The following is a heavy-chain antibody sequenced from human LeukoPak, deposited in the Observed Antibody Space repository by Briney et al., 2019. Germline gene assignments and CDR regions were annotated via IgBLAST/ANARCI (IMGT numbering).Heavy chain of an antibody. Sequence: SETVSPTCAVSGVSISTSEWWIWVRQPPGQGLEWIGEIHRDGRTRYNPSLTSRVTMSMDYSKNQYSLNVRFVTAADTAIYYCGKTDIYFNPIDYWGPGSLVTVSS. CDR1: GVSISTSEW. CDR3: GKTDIYFNPIDY. CDR2: IHRDGRT. J-gene: IGHJ4*02. V-gene: IGHV4-4*02. D-gene: IGHD3-9*01.